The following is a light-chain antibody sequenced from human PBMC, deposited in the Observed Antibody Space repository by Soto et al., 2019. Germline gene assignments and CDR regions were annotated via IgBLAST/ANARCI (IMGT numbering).Light chain of an antibody. CDR1: SSNIGSNI. Sequence: QSVLTQSPSVSGTPGQRVTISWSGSSSNIGSNIVNWYQELPGRAPRLLIYTNDQRPSGVPDRISGSKSGTTASLAISGLQSEDETDYYCAAWDDSLSEYVFGTGTKVTVL. CDR3: AAWDDSLSEYV. CDR2: TND. J-gene: IGLJ1*01. V-gene: IGLV1-44*01.